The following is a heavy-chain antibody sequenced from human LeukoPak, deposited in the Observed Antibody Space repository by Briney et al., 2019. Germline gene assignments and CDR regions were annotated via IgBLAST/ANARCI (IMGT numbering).Heavy chain of an antibody. J-gene: IGHJ4*02. CDR2: ISGSGGST. V-gene: IGHV3-23*01. CDR3: AREVTMVRGVNASY. D-gene: IGHD3-10*01. Sequence: PGGSLRLSCAASGFTFSSYALSWVRQAPGKGLEWVSAISGSGGSTYYADSVKGRFTISRDNSKNTLYLQMNSLRAEDTAVYYCAREVTMVRGVNASYWGQGTLVTVSS. CDR1: GFTFSSYA.